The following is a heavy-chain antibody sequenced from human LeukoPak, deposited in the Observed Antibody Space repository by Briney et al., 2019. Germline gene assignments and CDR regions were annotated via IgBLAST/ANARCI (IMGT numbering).Heavy chain of an antibody. Sequence: ASVKVSCKASGYTFTGYYMHWVRQAPGQGLEWMGWINPNSGGTNYAQKFQGRVTMTRDTSISTAYMELSRLRSDDTAVYYCASETMARGVIWPFDYWGQGTLVTVSS. CDR3: ASETMARGVIWPFDY. CDR2: INPNSGGT. D-gene: IGHD3-10*01. V-gene: IGHV1-2*02. J-gene: IGHJ4*02. CDR1: GYTFTGYY.